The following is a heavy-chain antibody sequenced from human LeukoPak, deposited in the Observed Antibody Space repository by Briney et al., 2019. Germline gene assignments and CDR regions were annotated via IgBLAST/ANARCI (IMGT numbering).Heavy chain of an antibody. D-gene: IGHD3-22*01. CDR1: GGSFSGYY. CDR3: ARAPYYYDSSGYSVGAFDI. V-gene: IGHV4-34*01. Sequence: SETLSLTCAVYGGSFSGYYWSWIRQPPGKGLEWIGEINHSGSTNYNPSLKSRVTISVDTSKNQFSLKLSSVTAADTAVYYCARAPYYYDSSGYSVGAFDIWGQGTMVTVSS. CDR2: INHSGST. J-gene: IGHJ3*02.